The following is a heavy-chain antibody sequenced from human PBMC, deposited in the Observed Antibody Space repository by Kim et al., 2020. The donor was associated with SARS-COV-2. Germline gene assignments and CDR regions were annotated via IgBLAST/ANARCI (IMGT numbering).Heavy chain of an antibody. D-gene: IGHD4-17*01. CDR2: IYTSGST. CDR1: GGSISSYY. V-gene: IGHV4-4*07. J-gene: IGHJ4*02. CDR3: ARGADYGDYLDDYFDY. Sequence: SETLSLTCTVSGGSISSYYWSWIRQPAGKGLEWIGRIYTSGSTNYNPSLKSRVTMSVDTSKNQFSLKLSSVTAADTAVYYCARGADYGDYLDDYFDYWGQGTLVTVSS.